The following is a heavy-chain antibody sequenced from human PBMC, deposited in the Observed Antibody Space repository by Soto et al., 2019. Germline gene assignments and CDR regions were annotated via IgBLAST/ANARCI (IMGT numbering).Heavy chain of an antibody. CDR2: ISGIVVST. V-gene: IGHV3-23*01. Sequence: PGGSLRLSCAASGFTFSSYAMSWVRQAPGKGLEWVSAISGIVVSTYYADSVKGRFTISRDISKNTLYLQMNSLRAEDTAVYYCAKQSDPTVTIYFQHWGQGTLVTVSS. J-gene: IGHJ1*01. CDR1: GFTFSSYA. CDR3: AKQSDPTVTIYFQH. D-gene: IGHD4-17*01.